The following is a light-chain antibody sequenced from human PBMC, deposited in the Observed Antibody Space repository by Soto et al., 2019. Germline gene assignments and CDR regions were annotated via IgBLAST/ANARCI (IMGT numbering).Light chain of an antibody. V-gene: IGKV3-11*01. Sequence: EIVLTQSPVTLPLSPGERATLSCRASQSVSSYLAWYQQKPGQAPRLLIYDASNRATGIPDRFSGSGSGTDFTLTFSSLEPEDFAVYYCQQYSNWPITFGQGTRLEI. CDR2: DAS. J-gene: IGKJ5*01. CDR3: QQYSNWPIT. CDR1: QSVSSY.